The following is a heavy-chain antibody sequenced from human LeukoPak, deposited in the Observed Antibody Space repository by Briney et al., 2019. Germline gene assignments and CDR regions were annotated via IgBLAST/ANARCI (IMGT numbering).Heavy chain of an antibody. V-gene: IGHV3-48*03. CDR2: ISSSGSTI. D-gene: IGHD6-13*01. J-gene: IGHJ4*02. CDR1: GFTFSSYE. CDR3: ARGRGSYSSMHDY. Sequence: GGSLRLSCAASGFTFSSYEMNWVRQAPGKGLEWVSYISSSGSTIYYADSVKGRFTISRDNAKNSLYLQMNSLRAEDTAVYYCARGRGSYSSMHDYWGQGTLVTVSS.